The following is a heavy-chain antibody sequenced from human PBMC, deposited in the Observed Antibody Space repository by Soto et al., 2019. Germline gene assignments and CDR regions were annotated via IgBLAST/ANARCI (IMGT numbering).Heavy chain of an antibody. CDR1: GGSFSGYY. V-gene: IGHV4-59*01. Sequence: SETLSLTCAVYGGSFSGYYWSWIRQPPGKGLEWIGYIYYSGSTNYNPSLKSRVTISVDTSKNQFSLKLSSVTAADTAVYYCARVRGPAIAAAGTGWFDPWGQGTLVTVSS. D-gene: IGHD6-13*01. CDR2: IYYSGST. CDR3: ARVRGPAIAAAGTGWFDP. J-gene: IGHJ5*02.